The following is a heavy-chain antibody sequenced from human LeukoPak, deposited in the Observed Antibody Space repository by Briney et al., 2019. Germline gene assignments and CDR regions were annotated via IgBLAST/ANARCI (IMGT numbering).Heavy chain of an antibody. CDR2: ISSSSSYI. J-gene: IGHJ4*02. V-gene: IGHV3-21*01. Sequence: GGSLRLSCAASGFTFSSYSMNWVRQAPGKGLEWASSISSSSSYIYYADSVKGRFTISRDNAKNSLYLQMNSLRAEDTAVYYCAREIGYSYGPFDYWGQGTLVTVSS. CDR1: GFTFSSYS. CDR3: AREIGYSYGPFDY. D-gene: IGHD5-18*01.